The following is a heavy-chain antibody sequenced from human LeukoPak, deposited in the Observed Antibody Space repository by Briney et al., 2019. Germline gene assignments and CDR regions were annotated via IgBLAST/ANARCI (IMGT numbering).Heavy chain of an antibody. J-gene: IGHJ4*02. Sequence: SETLSLTCTVSGDSISSSSYHWGWIRQPPGKGLEWFGTIYYSGSTNYNPSLKSRVTISVDTSKNQFSLKLSSVTAADTAVYYCARDGQQLVGVGIDYWGQGTLVTVSS. CDR2: IYYSGST. CDR3: ARDGQQLVGVGIDY. CDR1: GDSISSSSYH. D-gene: IGHD6-13*01. V-gene: IGHV4-39*07.